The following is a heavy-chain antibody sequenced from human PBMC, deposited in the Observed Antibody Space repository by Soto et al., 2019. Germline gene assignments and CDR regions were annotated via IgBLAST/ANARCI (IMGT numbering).Heavy chain of an antibody. CDR1: GDSVSSNSAA. CDR2: TYYRSKWYN. D-gene: IGHD6-13*01. Sequence: SQTLSLTCAISGDSVSSNSAAWNWIRQSPSRGLEWLGRTYYRSKWYNDYAVSVKSRITINPDTSKNQFSLQLNSVTPEDTAVYYCARDRGIAAAGILSYYYGMDVWGQGTTVTVSS. J-gene: IGHJ6*02. CDR3: ARDRGIAAAGILSYYYGMDV. V-gene: IGHV6-1*01.